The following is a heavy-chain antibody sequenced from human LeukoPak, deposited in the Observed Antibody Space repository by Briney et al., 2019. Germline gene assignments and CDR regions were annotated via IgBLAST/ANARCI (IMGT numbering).Heavy chain of an antibody. Sequence: GGSLRLSCAASGFTFSSYAMHWVRQAPGKGLEWVAVISYDGSNKYYADSVEGRFTISRDNSKNTLYLQMNSLRAEDTAVYYCASGIVGATDYWGQGTLVTVSS. J-gene: IGHJ4*02. CDR3: ASGIVGATDY. V-gene: IGHV3-30-3*01. D-gene: IGHD1-26*01. CDR1: GFTFSSYA. CDR2: ISYDGSNK.